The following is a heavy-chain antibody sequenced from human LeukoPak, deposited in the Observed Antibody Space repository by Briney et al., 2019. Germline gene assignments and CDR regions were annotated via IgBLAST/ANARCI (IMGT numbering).Heavy chain of an antibody. V-gene: IGHV4-34*01. CDR1: GGSFSGYY. CDR2: INHSGST. J-gene: IGHJ5*02. D-gene: IGHD5-18*01. Sequence: SETLSLTCAVYGGSFSGYYWSWIRQPPGKGLEWIGEINHSGSTNYNPSLKSRVTISVDTSKNQFSLKLSSVTAADTAVYYCARGRVQLWLFCWFDPWGQGTLVTVSS. CDR3: ARGRVQLWLFCWFDP.